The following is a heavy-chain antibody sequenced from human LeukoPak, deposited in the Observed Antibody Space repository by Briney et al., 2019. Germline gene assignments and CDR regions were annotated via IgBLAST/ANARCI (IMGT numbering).Heavy chain of an antibody. V-gene: IGHV3-33*01. D-gene: IGHD5-24*01. CDR1: GFTFSSFG. Sequence: GGSLTLSCAASGFTFSSFGMHWARQAPGKGMEWLAVIWYDASNKYYADSVKGRFTISRDNSKNTLYLQMNSLRDDDTAVYYCVRGVGVSRFNYFDPWGQGTLVTVSS. CDR2: IWYDASNK. J-gene: IGHJ5*02. CDR3: VRGVGVSRFNYFDP.